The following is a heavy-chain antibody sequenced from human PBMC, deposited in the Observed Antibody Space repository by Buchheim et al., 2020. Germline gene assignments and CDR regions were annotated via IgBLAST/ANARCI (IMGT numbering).Heavy chain of an antibody. D-gene: IGHD2-15*01. V-gene: IGHV3-23*01. CDR1: GFTFNNYG. CDR2: VYSGGST. CDR3: GRGPRGPDV. J-gene: IGHJ6*02. Sequence: EVHLLESGGDLVQPGGSLRLSCAASGFTFNNYGMTWVRQPPGKGLEWVSGVYSGGSTYYADSVRGRFTVSRDNSKNMVFLQMNSLTVEDTAVYYCGRGPRGPDVWGQGTT.